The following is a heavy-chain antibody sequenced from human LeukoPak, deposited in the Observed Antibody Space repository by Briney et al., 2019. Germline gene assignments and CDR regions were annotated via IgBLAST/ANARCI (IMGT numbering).Heavy chain of an antibody. V-gene: IGHV3-30*03. Sequence: GGSLRLSCAASGFTFSSYGMHWVRQAPGKGLEWVAVLSYDGSNKYYAASVKGRFTISRDNSKNTLYLQMNSPRAEDTAVYYGVVVTASFDYWGQGTLVTVSS. J-gene: IGHJ4*02. D-gene: IGHD2-21*02. CDR1: GFTFSSYG. CDR2: LSYDGSNK. CDR3: VVVTASFDY.